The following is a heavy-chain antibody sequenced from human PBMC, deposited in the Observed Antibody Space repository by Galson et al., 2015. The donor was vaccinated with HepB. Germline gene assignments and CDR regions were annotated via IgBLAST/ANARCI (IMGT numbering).Heavy chain of an antibody. CDR2: ISADSGST. V-gene: IGHV1-2*02. D-gene: IGHD2-2*01. CDR3: ARDVQPDF. J-gene: IGHJ4*02. Sequence: SVKVSCKASGYMFIGYYMHWVRQAPVHGLEWMGRISADSGSTDYTQKFEGRFTMTSDRSIITVYMELRGLTSDDTAVYYCARDVQPDFWGQGTLVTVST. CDR1: GYMFIGYY.